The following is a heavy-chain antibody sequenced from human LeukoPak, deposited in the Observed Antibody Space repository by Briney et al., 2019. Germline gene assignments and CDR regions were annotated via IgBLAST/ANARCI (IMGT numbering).Heavy chain of an antibody. CDR1: GFTFSNYG. J-gene: IGHJ6*02. CDR3: AKVTAAGKNFRGMDV. D-gene: IGHD6-13*01. CDR2: ISGSGGST. V-gene: IGHV3-23*01. Sequence: GGSLRLSCAAFGFTFSNYGMSWVRQAPGKGLEWDSVISGSGGSTYYADSVKGRFTISRDNSKNTLNLEMNSLRAEDTAVYYCAKVTAAGKNFRGMDVWGQGTTVTVSS.